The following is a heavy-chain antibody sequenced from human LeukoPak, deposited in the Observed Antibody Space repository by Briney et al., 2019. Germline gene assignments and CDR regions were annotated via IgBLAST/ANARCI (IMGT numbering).Heavy chain of an antibody. D-gene: IGHD5-24*01. V-gene: IGHV3-7*01. CDR3: ARDYKYAFDN. CDR2: IKQDGSET. CDR1: GFTFDRYW. Sequence: GGSLRLSCAASGFTFDRYWLTWVRQAPGKGLEWVATIKQDGSETYCVDSVKGRFTISRDTAKNSLYLQMDSLRAEDTAVYYCARDYKYAFDNWGQGTLATVSS. J-gene: IGHJ4*02.